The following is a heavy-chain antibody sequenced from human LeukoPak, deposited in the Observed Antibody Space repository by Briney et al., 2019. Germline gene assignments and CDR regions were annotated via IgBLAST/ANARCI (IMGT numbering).Heavy chain of an antibody. J-gene: IGHJ4*02. CDR1: GFTFSSYW. D-gene: IGHD3-22*01. CDR2: IKQDGSEK. Sequence: GGSLRLSCAASGFTFSSYWMSWVRQAPGKGLEWVANIKQDGSEKYYVDSVKGRFTISRDNSKNTLYLQMNSLRAEDTAVYYCARTPSLRITMIVVFDYWGQGTLVTVSS. CDR3: ARTPSLRITMIVVFDY. V-gene: IGHV3-7*01.